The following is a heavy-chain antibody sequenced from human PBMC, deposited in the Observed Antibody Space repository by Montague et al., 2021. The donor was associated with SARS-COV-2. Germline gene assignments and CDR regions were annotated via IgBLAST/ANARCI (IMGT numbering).Heavy chain of an antibody. J-gene: IGHJ4*02. V-gene: IGHV3-30*04. CDR1: GFTVSRYA. CDR3: ARDRSWLILGELDY. CDR2: ISDDVSKQ. Sequence: SLRLSCAASGFTVSRYAMHWVRQAPGKGLEWVAVISDDVSKQYYLYSLXVRFTISRDNSKNTLYLQMNSLRTEDTAVYYCARDRSWLILGELDYWGQGTLVTVSS. D-gene: IGHD6-19*01.